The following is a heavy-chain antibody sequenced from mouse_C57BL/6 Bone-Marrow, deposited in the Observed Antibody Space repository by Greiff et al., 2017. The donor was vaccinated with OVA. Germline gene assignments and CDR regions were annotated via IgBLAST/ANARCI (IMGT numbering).Heavy chain of an antibody. CDR2: INPYNGGT. CDR1: GYTFTDYY. V-gene: IGHV1-19*01. D-gene: IGHD1-1*01. J-gene: IGHJ3*01. Sequence: EVHLVESGPVLVKPGASVKMSCKASGYTFTDYYMNWVKQSHGKSLEWIGVINPYNGGTSYNQKFKGKATLTVDKSSSTAYMELNSLTSEDSAVYYCARPLYYYGSSWAYWGQGTLVTVSA. CDR3: ARPLYYYGSSWAY.